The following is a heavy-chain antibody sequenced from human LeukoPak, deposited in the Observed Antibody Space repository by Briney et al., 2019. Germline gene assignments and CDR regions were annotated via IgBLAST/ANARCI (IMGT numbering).Heavy chain of an antibody. V-gene: IGHV1-46*01. CDR2: INPSGGST. CDR3: AKDRSYYDSSGYIYYFDY. J-gene: IGHJ4*02. CDR1: GYTFTNYY. D-gene: IGHD3-22*01. Sequence: ASVKVSCKASGYTFTNYYIHWVRQAPGQGLECMGIINPSGGSTSYAQKFQGRVTMTRDMSTSTVYMELSSLRAEDTAVYYCAKDRSYYDSSGYIYYFDYWGQGTLVTVSS.